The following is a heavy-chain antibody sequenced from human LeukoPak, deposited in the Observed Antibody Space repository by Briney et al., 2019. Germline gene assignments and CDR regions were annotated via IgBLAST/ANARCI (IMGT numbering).Heavy chain of an antibody. CDR2: IIPIFGIA. CDR3: ARTGTYCSGGSCYWGYYYYGMDV. V-gene: IGHV1-69*04. J-gene: IGHJ6*02. D-gene: IGHD2-15*01. Sequence: SVRVSSKASGGAFSSYAISWVRQAPGQGVEWMGRIIPIFGIANYAQKFQGRATITADKSTSTAYMELSSLRSEDTAVYYCARTGTYCSGGSCYWGYYYYGMDVWGQGTTVTVSS. CDR1: GGAFSSYA.